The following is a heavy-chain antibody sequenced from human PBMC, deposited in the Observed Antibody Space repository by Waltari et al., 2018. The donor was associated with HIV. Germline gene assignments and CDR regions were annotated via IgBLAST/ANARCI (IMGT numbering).Heavy chain of an antibody. V-gene: IGHV1-18*01. Sequence: IQLVQSVAEVKKPGATVTVSCKASGYTFTNYGVSWVRQAPGQGLEWMGWIGIKRGNTNYAQKFQGRVTITADTSTDTSYLEVTNLRSDDTAVYFCARDDRFPAYGSGTGVSFDHWGQGTLLNVSS. D-gene: IGHD3-10*01. CDR1: GYTFTNYG. J-gene: IGHJ4*02. CDR3: ARDDRFPAYGSGTGVSFDH. CDR2: IGIKRGNT.